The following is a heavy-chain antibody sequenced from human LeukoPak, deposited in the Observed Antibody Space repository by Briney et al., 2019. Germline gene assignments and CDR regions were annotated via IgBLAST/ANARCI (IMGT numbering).Heavy chain of an antibody. CDR1: GFTFSSYW. Sequence: PGGSLRLSCAASGFTFSSYWMSWVRQAPGKGLEWVSAISGSGGSTYYADSVKGRFTISGDNSKNTLYLQMNSLRAEDTAVYYCAKEVATRYYYYYYMDVWGKGTTVTISS. V-gene: IGHV3-23*01. CDR3: AKEVATRYYYYYYMDV. J-gene: IGHJ6*03. CDR2: ISGSGGST. D-gene: IGHD5-12*01.